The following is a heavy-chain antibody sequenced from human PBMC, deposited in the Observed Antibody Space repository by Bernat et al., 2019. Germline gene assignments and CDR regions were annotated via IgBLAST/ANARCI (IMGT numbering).Heavy chain of an antibody. CDR3: ARVWAPWYSDL. J-gene: IGHJ2*01. CDR1: GFTFSNYW. CDR2: TNQDGREK. V-gene: IGHV3-7*03. D-gene: IGHD3-16*01. Sequence: EVQVVDSGGGLVQPGGSLRLSCAASGFTFSNYWMTWFRQAPGKGLEWVAKTNQDGREKLYVDSVKGRFTISRDNAKNSLYLNMNSLRADDTAVYYCARVWAPWYSDLWGRGTQVTVSS.